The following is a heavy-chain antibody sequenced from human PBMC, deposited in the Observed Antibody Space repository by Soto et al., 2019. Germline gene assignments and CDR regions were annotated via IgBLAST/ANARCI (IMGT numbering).Heavy chain of an antibody. CDR1: GYTFTSYG. J-gene: IGHJ6*02. CDR3: ARDIVVVPAATSTLRMDV. Sequence: ASVKVSCKASGYTFTSYGISWVRQAPGQGLEWMGWISAYNGNTNYAQKLQGRVTMTTDTSTSTAYMELRSLRSDDTAVYYCARDIVVVPAATSTLRMDVWGQGTTVTV. V-gene: IGHV1-18*01. D-gene: IGHD2-2*01. CDR2: ISAYNGNT.